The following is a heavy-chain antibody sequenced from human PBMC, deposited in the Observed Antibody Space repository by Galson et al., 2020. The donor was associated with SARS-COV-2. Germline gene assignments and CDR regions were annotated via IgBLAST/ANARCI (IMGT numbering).Heavy chain of an antibody. CDR2: IYYSGST. CDR3: ATAYGSGSYSSDY. D-gene: IGHD3-10*01. CDR1: GGSISSGDYY. V-gene: IGHV4-30-4*01. Sequence: TLSLTCTVSGGSISSGDYYWSWIRQPPGKGLEWIGYIYYSGSTYYNPSLKSRVIISVDTSKNQFSLRLSSVTAADTAVYYCATAYGSGSYSSDYWGQGTLVTVSS. J-gene: IGHJ4*02.